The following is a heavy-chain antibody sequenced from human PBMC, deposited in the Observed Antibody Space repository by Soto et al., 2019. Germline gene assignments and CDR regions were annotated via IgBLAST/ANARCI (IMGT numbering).Heavy chain of an antibody. CDR3: AIPPYDFWSGYPYYYYGMDV. Sequence: ASVKVSCKASGYTFTSYDINWVRQATGQGLEWMGWMNPNSGNTGYAQKFQGRVTMTRNTSISTAYMELSSLRSEDTAVYYCAIPPYDFWSGYPYYYYGMDVWGQGTTVTVSS. V-gene: IGHV1-8*01. CDR1: GYTFTSYD. CDR2: MNPNSGNT. D-gene: IGHD3-3*01. J-gene: IGHJ6*02.